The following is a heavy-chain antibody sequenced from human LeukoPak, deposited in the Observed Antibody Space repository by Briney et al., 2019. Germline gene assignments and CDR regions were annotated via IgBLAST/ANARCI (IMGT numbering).Heavy chain of an antibody. CDR3: ARDQEAFDY. Sequence: ASVKVSCKASGYTFTSYYMHWVRQAPGQGLEWMGMIYPRDGSTSYAQKFQGRVTVTRDTSTSTVHTELSGLRSEDTAVYYCARDQEAFDYWGQGTLVTVSS. J-gene: IGHJ4*02. V-gene: IGHV1-46*01. CDR2: IYPRDGST. CDR1: GYTFTSYY.